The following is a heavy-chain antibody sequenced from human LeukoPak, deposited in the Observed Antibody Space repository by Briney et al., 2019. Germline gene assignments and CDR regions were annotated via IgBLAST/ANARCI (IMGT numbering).Heavy chain of an antibody. J-gene: IGHJ4*02. CDR1: GFTFSGSA. Sequence: PGGSLRLSRAASGFTFSGSAMHWVRQASGKGLEWVARIRTKANNYATAYAASVKGRFTISRDDSKNMVYLQMNSLKTEDTAVYYCSNPPHDYGSHFDYWGQGTLVTVSS. CDR3: SNPPHDYGSHFDY. CDR2: IRTKANNYAT. V-gene: IGHV3-73*01. D-gene: IGHD4-17*01.